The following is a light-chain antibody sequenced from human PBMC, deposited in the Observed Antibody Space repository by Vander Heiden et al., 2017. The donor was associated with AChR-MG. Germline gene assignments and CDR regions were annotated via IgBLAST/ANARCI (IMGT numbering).Light chain of an antibody. V-gene: IGLV3-21*02. J-gene: IGLJ3*02. Sequence: SYVLTQPPSVSVAPGQSARIPCGGNNIGSKSVHWYQPRPGQAPVLVVYDDSDRPSGIPERFSGSNSGDTATLTISRVEAGDEADYFCQVWDGSTDRWVFGGGTKLTVL. CDR3: QVWDGSTDRWV. CDR2: DDS. CDR1: NIGSKS.